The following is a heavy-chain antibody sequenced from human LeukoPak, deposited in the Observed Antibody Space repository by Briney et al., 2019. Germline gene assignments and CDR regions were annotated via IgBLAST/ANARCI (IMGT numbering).Heavy chain of an antibody. Sequence: HPGGSLRLSCAASGFTFSSYGMHWVRQAPGKGLEWVAVIWYDGSNKYYADSVKGRFTISRDNSKNTLYLQMNSLRAEDTAVYYCARGVVVVVAATTEYYFDYWGQGTLVTVSS. D-gene: IGHD2-15*01. J-gene: IGHJ4*02. CDR3: ARGVVVVVAATTEYYFDY. CDR2: IWYDGSNK. CDR1: GFTFSSYG. V-gene: IGHV3-33*01.